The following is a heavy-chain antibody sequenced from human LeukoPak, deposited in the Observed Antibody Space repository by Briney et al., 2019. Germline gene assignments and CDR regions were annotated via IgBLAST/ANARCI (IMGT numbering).Heavy chain of an antibody. CDR3: ARFSLGAAAAGFDP. CDR2: ISAYNGDT. Sequence: GASVKVSCKASGYTFTSSAITWVRQAPGQGPEWMAWISAYNGDTRYAQTLQGRVIMTTDTSTSTAYMELRSLRFDDTAVYYCARFSLGAAAAGFDPWGQGTLVTVSS. V-gene: IGHV1-18*01. CDR1: GYTFTSSA. J-gene: IGHJ5*02. D-gene: IGHD6-13*01.